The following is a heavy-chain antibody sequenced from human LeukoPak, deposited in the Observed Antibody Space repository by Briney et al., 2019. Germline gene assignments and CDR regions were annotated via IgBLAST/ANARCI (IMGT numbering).Heavy chain of an antibody. CDR2: IYYSGST. Sequence: PSETLSLTCTVSGGSISTYYWSWIRQPPGTGLEWIGFIYYSGSTNYNPSLKSRATISVDTSKNHFSLKLYSVIAADTAVYYCARVDYDSSGYFDFWGQGTLVTVSS. D-gene: IGHD3-22*01. CDR3: ARVDYDSSGYFDF. V-gene: IGHV4-59*01. J-gene: IGHJ4*02. CDR1: GGSISTYY.